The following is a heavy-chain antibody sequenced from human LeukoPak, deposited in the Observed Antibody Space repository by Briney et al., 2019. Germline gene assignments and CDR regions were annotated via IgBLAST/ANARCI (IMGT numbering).Heavy chain of an antibody. V-gene: IGHV3-20*01. J-gene: IGHJ5*02. Sequence: PGGSLRLSCAASGFTFTTYSMDWVRQAPGKGLEWVSGINWNGGSTGYADSVKGRFTISRDNAKNSLYLQMNSLRAEDTALYHCAASDLYSGSYLPWGQGTLVTVSS. CDR3: AASDLYSGSYLP. D-gene: IGHD1-26*01. CDR2: INWNGGST. CDR1: GFTFTTYS.